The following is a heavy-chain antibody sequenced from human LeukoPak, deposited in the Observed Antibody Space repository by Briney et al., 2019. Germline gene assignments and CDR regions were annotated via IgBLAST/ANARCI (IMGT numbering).Heavy chain of an antibody. J-gene: IGHJ4*02. CDR3: AKDSWDYCTNGVCYVTFDY. CDR1: GFTVDDYI. D-gene: IGHD2-8*01. V-gene: IGHV3-43*01. Sequence: GGSLRLSCAASGFTVDDYIMHWVRQGPGKGLEWVSLISGDGGRTSYADSVRGRFTISRDNSKNTLYLQMNSLRAEDTAVYYCAKDSWDYCTNGVCYVTFDYWGQGTLVTVSS. CDR2: ISGDGGRT.